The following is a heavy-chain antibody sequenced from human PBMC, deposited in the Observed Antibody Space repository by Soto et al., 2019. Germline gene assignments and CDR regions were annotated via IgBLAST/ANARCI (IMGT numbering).Heavy chain of an antibody. V-gene: IGHV3-9*01. J-gene: IGHJ4*02. Sequence: ESGGGLVQPGRSLRLSCAASGFTFDDYAMHWVRQAPGKGLEWVSGISWNSGSIGYADSVKGRFTISRDNAKNSLYLQMNSLRAEDTALYYCAKGYYYGLGTPLMAYWGQGTLVTVSS. CDR3: AKGYYYGLGTPLMAY. CDR2: ISWNSGSI. D-gene: IGHD3-10*01. CDR1: GFTFDDYA.